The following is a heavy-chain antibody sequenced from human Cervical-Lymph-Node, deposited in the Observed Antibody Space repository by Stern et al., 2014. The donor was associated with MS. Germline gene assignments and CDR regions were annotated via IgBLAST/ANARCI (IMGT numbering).Heavy chain of an antibody. V-gene: IGHV4-31*03. J-gene: IGHJ4*02. CDR1: GGSISSGGYY. CDR3: ASSKLVAATFDY. D-gene: IGHD2-15*01. Sequence: QVQLQESGPGLVKPSQTLSLTCTVSGGSISSGGYYWSWIRPHPGKGLEWIGYIYYSGSTYYNPSLKSRVTISVDTSKNQFSLKLSSVTAADTAVYYCASSKLVAATFDYWGQGTLVNVSS. CDR2: IYYSGST.